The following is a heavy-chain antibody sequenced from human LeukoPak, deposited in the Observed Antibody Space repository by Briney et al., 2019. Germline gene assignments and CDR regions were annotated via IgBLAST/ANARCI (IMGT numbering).Heavy chain of an antibody. CDR2: IIPIFGTA. CDR1: GGTFSSYA. Sequence: ASVKVSCKASGGTFSSYAISWVRQAPGQGLEWMGGIIPIFGTANYAQKFQGRVTITADESTSTAYMELSSLRSEDTAVYYCASHCSGGSCYPPSTYYYYYGMDVWGQGITVTVSS. CDR3: ASHCSGGSCYPPSTYYYYYGMDV. J-gene: IGHJ6*02. D-gene: IGHD2-15*01. V-gene: IGHV1-69*13.